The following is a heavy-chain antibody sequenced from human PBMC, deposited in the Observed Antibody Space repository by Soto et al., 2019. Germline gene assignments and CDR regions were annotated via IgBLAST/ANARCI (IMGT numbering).Heavy chain of an antibody. D-gene: IGHD1-26*01. CDR1: GGSISSDYYH. V-gene: IGHV4-30-4*08. CDR2: IHHSGSI. CDR3: ARQGSGSYNAFDI. Sequence: SETLSLTCTVSGGSISSDYYHWTWIRQSPGKGLEWIGYIHHSGSILYNPSLKSRVTISVDTSKNQFSLKLSSVTAADTAVYYCARQGSGSYNAFDIWGQGTVVTVSS. J-gene: IGHJ3*02.